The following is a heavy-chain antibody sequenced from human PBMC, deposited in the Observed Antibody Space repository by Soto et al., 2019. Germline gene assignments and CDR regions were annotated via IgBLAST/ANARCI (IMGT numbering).Heavy chain of an antibody. CDR1: GFTFYKYG. CDR3: AKNDRKRWYNYYAMDV. CDR2: ISHDGSNK. J-gene: IGHJ6*02. V-gene: IGHV3-30*18. D-gene: IGHD3-22*01. Sequence: QVQLVESGGGVVQPGRSLRLSCAASGFTFYKYGMHWVRQAPGKWLEWVALISHDGSNKYYVDSVKGRFTIARDNSKNKVFLQMNSLRPEDTALYFCAKNDRKRWYNYYAMDVWGQGTTVTVSS.